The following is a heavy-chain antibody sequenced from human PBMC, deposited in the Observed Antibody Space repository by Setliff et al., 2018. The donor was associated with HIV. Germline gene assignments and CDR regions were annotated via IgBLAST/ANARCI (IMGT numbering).Heavy chain of an antibody. V-gene: IGHV1-46*02. CDR1: GYTFNNYY. D-gene: IGHD6-19*01. J-gene: IGHJ6*03. Sequence: ASVKVSCKASGYTFNNYYMHWVRQAPGQGLEWMGIINPSDNRTYYAQKFRGRVTLTADKSTSTAYMELSSLRSEDTAVYYCAKGSFDSSGWAHYYYYYMDVWGKGTTVTVSS. CDR3: AKGSFDSSGWAHYYYYYMDV. CDR2: INPSDNRT.